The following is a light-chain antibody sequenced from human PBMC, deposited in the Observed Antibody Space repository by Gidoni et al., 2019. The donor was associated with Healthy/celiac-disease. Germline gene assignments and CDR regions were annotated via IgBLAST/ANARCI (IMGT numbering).Light chain of an antibody. CDR3: QQSYSNPRT. J-gene: IGKJ1*01. V-gene: IGKV1-39*01. CDR1: QSSISY. Sequence: DTQMTQSPSSLSAAVGDRVTITCRASQSSISYLNWYHQKPGKAPKLLIYAASSLQSGVPSRFSGSGSGTDFTLTISSLQPEDFATYYCQQSYSNPRTFGQGTKVEIK. CDR2: AAS.